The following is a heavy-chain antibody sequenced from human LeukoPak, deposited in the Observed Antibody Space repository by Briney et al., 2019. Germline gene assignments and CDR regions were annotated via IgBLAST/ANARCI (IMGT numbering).Heavy chain of an antibody. D-gene: IGHD3-22*01. V-gene: IGHV1-18*01. Sequence: ASVKVSCKASGYTFTSYGISWVRQAPGQGLEWMGWINAYNGNTNYAQKLQGRVTMTTDTSTSTAYMELRSLRSDDTAVYYCARDKTPYYYDSSGYSGRDYWGQGTLVTVSS. CDR3: ARDKTPYYYDSSGYSGRDY. CDR2: INAYNGNT. CDR1: GYTFTSYG. J-gene: IGHJ4*02.